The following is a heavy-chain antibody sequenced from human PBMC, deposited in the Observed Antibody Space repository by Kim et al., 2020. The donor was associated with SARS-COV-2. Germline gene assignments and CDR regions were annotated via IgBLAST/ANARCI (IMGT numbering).Heavy chain of an antibody. V-gene: IGHV4-30-4*07. D-gene: IGHD2-21*02. J-gene: IGHJ4*02. Sequence: GKALYSPSLKSRVTISVDTPKNQFSLNLNSVTAADTAVYFCAGQYVTFDYWGQGILVTVSS. CDR2: GKA. CDR3: AGQYVTFDY.